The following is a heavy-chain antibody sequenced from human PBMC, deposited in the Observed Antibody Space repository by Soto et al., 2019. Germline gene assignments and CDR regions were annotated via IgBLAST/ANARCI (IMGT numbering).Heavy chain of an antibody. CDR3: AKDVDIAEAAYYCDY. CDR1: VFTFSSYG. D-gene: IGHD6-13*01. Sequence: PWGSLRVACAAAVFTFSSYGMPSVRQAPGKGLEWVAVISYDGGNKYHADSVKGRFTISRDNSKNTLYLQMSSLRAEDTAVHYCAKDVDIAEAAYYCDYWGQGTLVTGSS. J-gene: IGHJ4*02. V-gene: IGHV3-30*18. CDR2: ISYDGGNK.